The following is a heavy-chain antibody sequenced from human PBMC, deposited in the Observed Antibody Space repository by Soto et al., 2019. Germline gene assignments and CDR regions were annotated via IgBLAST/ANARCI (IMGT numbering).Heavy chain of an antibody. D-gene: IGHD6-19*01. CDR3: ANRPSGWYLFDY. CDR2: IYWNDDK. J-gene: IGHJ4*02. CDR1: GFALITSGVG. Sequence: SGPTLVNPTQNLTLSCTVAGFALITSGVGVGWIRQPPGKALEWLALIYWNDDKRYSPSLKSRLTITKDTSKNQVVLTMTNMDPVDTATYYCANRPSGWYLFDYWGQGTLVTVSS. V-gene: IGHV2-5*01.